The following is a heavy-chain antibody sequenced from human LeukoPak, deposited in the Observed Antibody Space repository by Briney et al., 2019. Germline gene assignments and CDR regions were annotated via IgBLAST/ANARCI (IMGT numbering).Heavy chain of an antibody. CDR1: GGTFSSYT. CDR3: ARDLRYCSSTSCYYYYYGMDV. Sequence: GAPVKVSCKASGGTFSSYTISWVRQAPGQGLEWMGRIIPILGIANYAQKFQGRVTITADKSTSTAYMELSSLRSEDTAVYYCARDLRYCSSTSCYYYYYGMDVWGQGTTVTVSS. J-gene: IGHJ6*02. D-gene: IGHD2-2*01. V-gene: IGHV1-69*04. CDR2: IIPILGIA.